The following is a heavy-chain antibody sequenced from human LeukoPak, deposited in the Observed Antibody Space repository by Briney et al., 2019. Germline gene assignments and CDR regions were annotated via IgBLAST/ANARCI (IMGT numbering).Heavy chain of an antibody. D-gene: IGHD2-2*01. J-gene: IGHJ6*03. Sequence: PSETLSLTCTVSGGSISSSSYYWGWIRQPPGKGLEWIGSIYYSGSTYYNPSLKSRVTISVDTSKNQFSLKLSSVTAADTAVYHCARHALLSIVVVPAAIPGVWGKGTTVTVS. CDR2: IYYSGST. CDR3: ARHALLSIVVVPAAIPGV. V-gene: IGHV4-39*01. CDR1: GGSISSSSYY.